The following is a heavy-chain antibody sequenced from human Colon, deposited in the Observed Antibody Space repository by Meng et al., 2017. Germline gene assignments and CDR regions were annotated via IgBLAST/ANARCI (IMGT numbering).Heavy chain of an antibody. J-gene: IGHJ4*02. Sequence: GRLVESGWCLVQPGGSLRLSCVASGFTFTNHALSWVRQAPGKGLEWVSAIRGNGATTFYADSVKGRFIISRDNSKNTLYLQMNSLRAEDSAVYFCAKDVGRTTDFDYWGQGTLVTVSS. D-gene: IGHD1-14*01. CDR2: IRGNGATT. CDR1: GFTFTNHA. CDR3: AKDVGRTTDFDY. V-gene: IGHV3-23*04.